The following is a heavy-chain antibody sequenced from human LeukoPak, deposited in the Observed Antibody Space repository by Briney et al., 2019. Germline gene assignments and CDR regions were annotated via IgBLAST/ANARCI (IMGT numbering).Heavy chain of an antibody. D-gene: IGHD4-17*01. CDR2: IKQDGSEK. Sequence: GGSLRLSCAAPGFTFSSYWMSWVRQAPGKGLEWVANIKQDGSEKYYVDSVKGRFTISRDNSKNTLFLQMNSLRVEDTAVYYCAKGFGDYGWYLDLWGRGSLVTASS. J-gene: IGHJ2*01. V-gene: IGHV3-7*01. CDR3: AKGFGDYGWYLDL. CDR1: GFTFSSYW.